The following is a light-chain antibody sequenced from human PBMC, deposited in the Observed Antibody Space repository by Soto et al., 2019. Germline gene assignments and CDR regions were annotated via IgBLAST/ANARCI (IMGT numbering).Light chain of an antibody. J-gene: IGKJ1*01. V-gene: IGKV1-5*01. CDR3: QQYNSYRT. Sequence: IQMTQSPSTLSGSVGDRVTITCRASQTISSWLAWYQQKPGKAPKLLIYAASSLQRGVPSRFSGSGSGTEFTLTISSLQPDDFATYYCQQYNSYRTFGQGTKVDI. CDR2: AAS. CDR1: QTISSW.